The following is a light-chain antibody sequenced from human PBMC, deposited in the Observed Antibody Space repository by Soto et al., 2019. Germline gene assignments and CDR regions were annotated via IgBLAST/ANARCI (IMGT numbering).Light chain of an antibody. J-gene: IGKJ5*01. CDR3: QQYNTYST. Sequence: DIQMTQSPSTLSASVGDRVTITCRASQSISRWLAWYQQKPGKAPKALIYDASTLRSGVPSRFSGGGSGTEFNLTISSLKPDDFATYYCQQYNTYSTVGQGTRLEIK. CDR1: QSISRW. CDR2: DAS. V-gene: IGKV1-5*01.